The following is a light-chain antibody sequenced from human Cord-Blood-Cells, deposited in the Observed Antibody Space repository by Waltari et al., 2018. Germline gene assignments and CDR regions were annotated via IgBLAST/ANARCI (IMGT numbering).Light chain of an antibody. J-gene: IGKJ2*01. CDR3: QQSYSTPYT. Sequence: DIQMTQSPSSLSASVGERVTIPCRASQSISRYFNWYQQKPGKAPKLLIYAASSLQSGVPSRFSCSGSGTDFTLTIISLQPEDFATYYCQQSYSTPYTFGQGTKLEIK. CDR1: QSISRY. V-gene: IGKV1-39*01. CDR2: AAS.